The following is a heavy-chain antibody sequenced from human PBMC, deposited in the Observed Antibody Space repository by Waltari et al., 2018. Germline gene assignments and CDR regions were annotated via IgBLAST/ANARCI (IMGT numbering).Heavy chain of an antibody. J-gene: IGHJ4*02. CDR2: IKQDGSEK. CDR3: ARQGAAAGTVGY. D-gene: IGHD6-13*01. V-gene: IGHV3-7*01. CDR1: GFTFSSYC. Sequence: EVQLVESGGGLVQPGGSLRLSCAASGFTFSSYCMSWVRQAPGKGLEWVANIKQDGSEKYYVDSVKGRFTISRDNAKNSLYLQMNSLRAEDTAVYYCARQGAAAGTVGYWGQGTLVTVSS.